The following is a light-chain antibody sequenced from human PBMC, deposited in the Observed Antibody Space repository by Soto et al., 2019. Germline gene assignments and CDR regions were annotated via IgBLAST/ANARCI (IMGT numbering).Light chain of an antibody. J-gene: IGKJ5*01. CDR1: QSVSSN. CDR2: GAS. Sequence: EILMTQSPATLSVSPGERAPLSCRASQSVSSNLAWYQQKPGQAPRLLIYGASTRATGIPARFSGSGSGTEFTLTISSLQSEDFAVYYCQQHNNWPPITFGQGTRLEIK. CDR3: QQHNNWPPIT. V-gene: IGKV3-15*01.